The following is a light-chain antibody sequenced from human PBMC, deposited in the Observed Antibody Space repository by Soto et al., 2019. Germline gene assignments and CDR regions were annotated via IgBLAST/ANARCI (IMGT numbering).Light chain of an antibody. CDR1: RSVATN. Sequence: EMVWTHLPATLSVSPGEKPTLPCRASRSVATNLAWYQQTPGQAPGLLIYGASTRATGLPARFSASGSGTEFTLTISRLQSEDFAVYYCQQYNSWPWTFGQGTKVDIK. J-gene: IGKJ1*01. V-gene: IGKV3-15*01. CDR2: GAS. CDR3: QQYNSWPWT.